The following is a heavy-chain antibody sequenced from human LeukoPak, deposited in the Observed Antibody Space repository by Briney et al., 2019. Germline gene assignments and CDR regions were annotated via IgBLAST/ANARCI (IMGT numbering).Heavy chain of an antibody. Sequence: SETLSLTCNVSGGSVSSHYWSWIRQPPGEGLEWIGHIYYSGSTNYYPPLKGRVTISMDTSKNQFSLKLSSVTAADTAVYYCARSYGYLDSWGQGTLVTVPS. V-gene: IGHV4-59*02. CDR2: IYYSGST. CDR3: ARSYGYLDS. J-gene: IGHJ4*02. D-gene: IGHD3-10*01. CDR1: GGSVSSHY.